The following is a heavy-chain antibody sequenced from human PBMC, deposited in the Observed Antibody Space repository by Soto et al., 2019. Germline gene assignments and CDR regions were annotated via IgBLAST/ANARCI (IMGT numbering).Heavy chain of an antibody. Sequence: SETLSLTCPVSGCSISSGDYYWSWIRQPPGKGLEWIGYIYYSGSTYYNPSLKSRVTISVDTSRNQFSLKLSSVTAADTAVYYCARDGDNGGNSWFDPWGQGTLVTVSS. CDR2: IYYSGST. CDR1: GCSISSGDYY. V-gene: IGHV4-30-4*01. J-gene: IGHJ5*02. D-gene: IGHD2-21*02. CDR3: ARDGDNGGNSWFDP.